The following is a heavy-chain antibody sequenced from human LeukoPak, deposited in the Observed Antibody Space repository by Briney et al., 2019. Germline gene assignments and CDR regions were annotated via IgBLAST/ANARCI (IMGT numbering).Heavy chain of an antibody. J-gene: IGHJ5*02. Sequence: GASVKVSCKASGYTFTGYYMHWVRQAPGQGLECMGRINPNSGGTHNAQKFQGRVTITRDTSISTAYMELSRLRSDDTAVYYCARTYGSGSYYNGWFDPWGQGTLVTVSS. CDR3: ARTYGSGSYYNGWFDP. V-gene: IGHV1-2*06. CDR1: GYTFTGYY. CDR2: INPNSGGT. D-gene: IGHD3-10*01.